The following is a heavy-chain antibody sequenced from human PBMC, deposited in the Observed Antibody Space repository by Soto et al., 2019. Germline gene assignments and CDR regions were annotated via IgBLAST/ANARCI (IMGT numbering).Heavy chain of an antibody. V-gene: IGHV3-7*03. D-gene: IGHD3-3*01. J-gene: IGHJ5*02. CDR3: ARVGTRFLASQRFDP. CDR1: GFTFSSYW. Sequence: GRSLRLSCAASGFTFSSYWMSWVRQAPGKGLEWVANIKQDGSEKYYVDSVKGRFTISRDNAKNSLYLQMNSLRAEDTAVYYCARVGTRFLASQRFDPWGQGTLVTVSS. CDR2: IKQDGSEK.